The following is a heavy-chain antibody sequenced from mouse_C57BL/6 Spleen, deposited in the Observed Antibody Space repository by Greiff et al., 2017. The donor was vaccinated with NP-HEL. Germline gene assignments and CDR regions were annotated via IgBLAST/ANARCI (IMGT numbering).Heavy chain of an antibody. Sequence: VQLKESGAELVRPGASVTLSCKASGYTFTDYEMHWVKQTPVHGLEWIGAIDPETGGTAYNQKFKGKAILTADKSSSTAYMELRSLTSEDSAVYYCTRTTTVVNYAMDYWGQGTSVTVSS. CDR2: IDPETGGT. V-gene: IGHV1-15*01. CDR3: TRTTTVVNYAMDY. D-gene: IGHD1-1*01. J-gene: IGHJ4*01. CDR1: GYTFTDYE.